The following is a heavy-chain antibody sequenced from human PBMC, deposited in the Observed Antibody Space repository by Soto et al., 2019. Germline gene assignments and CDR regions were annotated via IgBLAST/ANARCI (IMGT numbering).Heavy chain of an antibody. CDR1: GGSFSGYY. CDR2: INHSGST. J-gene: IGHJ6*02. D-gene: IGHD4-17*01. V-gene: IGHV4-34*01. Sequence: PSETLSLTCAVYGGSFSGYYWSWIRQPPGKGLEWIGEINHSGSTNYNPSLKSRVTISVDTSKNQFSLKLSSVTAADTAVYYCGGLRWPPLHYYGMDVWGQGTTVTVSS. CDR3: GGLRWPPLHYYGMDV.